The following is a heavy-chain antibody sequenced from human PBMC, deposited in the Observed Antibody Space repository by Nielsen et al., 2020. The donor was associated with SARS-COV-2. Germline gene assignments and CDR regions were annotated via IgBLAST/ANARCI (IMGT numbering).Heavy chain of an antibody. V-gene: IGHV4-34*01. CDR3: ARARVLDVGPTFSTYFDY. D-gene: IGHD3-16*01. J-gene: IGHJ4*02. CDR2: IKHGGRT. Sequence: LRLSCAVYGESFGGYYWAWIRQSPGRGLEWIGEIKHGGRTNYNPSLKSRVSTSIDTSKNEFSLKLNSVTAADTAVYYCARARVLDVGPTFSTYFDYWGLGTLVTVSS. CDR1: GESFGGYY.